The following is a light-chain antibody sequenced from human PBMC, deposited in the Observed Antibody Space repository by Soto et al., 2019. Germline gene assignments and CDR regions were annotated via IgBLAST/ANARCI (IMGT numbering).Light chain of an antibody. CDR3: QQYNNWPPLT. V-gene: IGKV3-15*01. CDR2: GAY. Sequence: EIVMTQSPATLSVSPGERATLSCRASQSVGSNLAWYQQKPGQAPRLFIYGAYTRSTGIPARFSGSGSGTEFTLTISSLQSEDCAVYYCQQYNNWPPLTFGGGTKVEIK. CDR1: QSVGSN. J-gene: IGKJ4*01.